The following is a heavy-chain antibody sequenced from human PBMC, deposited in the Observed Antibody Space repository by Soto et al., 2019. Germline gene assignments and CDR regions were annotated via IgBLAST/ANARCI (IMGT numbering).Heavy chain of an antibody. CDR3: ARESEDLTSNFDY. J-gene: IGHJ4*02. CDR2: ISSTTNYI. CDR1: GLTFTRYS. V-gene: IGHV3-21*06. Sequence: GGSLRPSCGASGLTFTRYSMNWVRKAPGKGLEWVSSISSTTNYIYYGDSMKGRFTISRDNAKNSLYLEMNSLRAEDTAVYYCARESEDLTSNFDYWGQGTLVTVSS.